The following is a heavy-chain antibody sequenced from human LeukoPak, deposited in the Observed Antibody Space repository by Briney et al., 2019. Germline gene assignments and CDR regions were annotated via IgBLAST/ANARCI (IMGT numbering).Heavy chain of an antibody. CDR1: GFTFGDYA. J-gene: IGHJ4*02. D-gene: IGHD5-18*01. CDR2: IRSKAYGGTT. V-gene: IGHV3-49*04. Sequence: GGSLRLSCTASGFTFGDYAMSWVRQAPGKGLEWVGFIRSKAYGGTTEYAASVKGRFTISRDDSKSIAYLQMNSQKAEDTAVYYCTRDVAGYSYVYGYWGQGTLVTVSS. CDR3: TRDVAGYSYVYGY.